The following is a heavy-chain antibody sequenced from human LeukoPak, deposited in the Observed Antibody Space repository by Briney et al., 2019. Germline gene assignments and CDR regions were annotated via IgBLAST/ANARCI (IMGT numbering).Heavy chain of an antibody. CDR2: IDPSDSYT. Sequence: GEPLKISCKGSGYSFTSYWISWVRLMPGKGLEWMGRIDPSDSYTNYSPSFQGHVTISADKSISTAYPQWSSLKASDTAMYYCARNYYYYGMDVWGKGTTVTVSS. CDR3: ARNYYYYGMDV. CDR1: GYSFTSYW. J-gene: IGHJ6*04. V-gene: IGHV5-10-1*01.